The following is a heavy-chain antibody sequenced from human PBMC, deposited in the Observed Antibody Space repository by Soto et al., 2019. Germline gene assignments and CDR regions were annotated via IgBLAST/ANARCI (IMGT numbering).Heavy chain of an antibody. CDR1: GYTFTAYA. CDR3: TRSAISPYGGLIGPFDY. Sequence: QVQLAQSGAEERKPGASVKVSCEATGYTFTAYAMHWVRQAPGQRLEWMGWINPANGNTKYSQKFQGRLTITSDTSANAVHMALNSLTSEDTAMYYCTRSAISPYGGLIGPFDYWGQGNLVTVSS. J-gene: IGHJ4*02. V-gene: IGHV1-3*05. CDR2: INPANGNT. D-gene: IGHD3-16*02.